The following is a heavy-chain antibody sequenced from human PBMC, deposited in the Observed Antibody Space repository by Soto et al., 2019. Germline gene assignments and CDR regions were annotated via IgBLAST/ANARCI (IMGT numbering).Heavy chain of an antibody. CDR3: AKEKTYSSGWDGMDV. CDR2: ISGSGVST. J-gene: IGHJ6*02. V-gene: IGHV3-23*01. Sequence: EVQLLESGGGLVQPGGSLRLSCAASGFTFSSYAMSWVRQAPGKGLEWVSAISGSGVSTYYAESVKGRFTISRDNSKNTLYLQMNSLRAEDTAVYYCAKEKTYSSGWDGMDVWGQGTTVTVSS. D-gene: IGHD6-19*01. CDR1: GFTFSSYA.